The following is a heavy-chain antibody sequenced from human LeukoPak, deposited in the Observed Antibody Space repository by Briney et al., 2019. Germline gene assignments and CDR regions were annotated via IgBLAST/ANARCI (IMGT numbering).Heavy chain of an antibody. V-gene: IGHV3-15*01. D-gene: IGHD2-15*01. CDR2: IKSKTDGGTT. J-gene: IGHJ4*02. CDR1: GFTFSNAW. Sequence: GGSLRLSCAASGFTFSNAWMSWVRQAPGKGLEWVGRIKSKTDGGTTDYAAPVKGRFTISRDDSKNTLYLQMNSLKTEDTAVYYCTTGQGGQKKWCYYWGQGTLVTVSS. CDR3: TTGQGGQKKWCYY.